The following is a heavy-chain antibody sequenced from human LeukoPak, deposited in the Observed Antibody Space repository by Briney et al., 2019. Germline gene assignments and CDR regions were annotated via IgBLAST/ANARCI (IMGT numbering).Heavy chain of an antibody. CDR2: IYYSGST. Sequence: SETLSLTCTVSGGSISSYYWSWIRQPPGKGLEWIGYIYYSGSTNYNPSLKSRVTISVDTSKNQFSLKLSSVTAADTAVYYCARLVYSSGWYRLDNWGQGTLVTVSS. CDR3: ARLVYSSGWYRLDN. J-gene: IGHJ4*02. D-gene: IGHD6-19*01. V-gene: IGHV4-59*01. CDR1: GGSISSYY.